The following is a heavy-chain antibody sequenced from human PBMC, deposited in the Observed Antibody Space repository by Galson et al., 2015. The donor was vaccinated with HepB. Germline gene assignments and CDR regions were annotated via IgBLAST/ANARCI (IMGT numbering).Heavy chain of an antibody. CDR3: ASLAVTAPDPKDY. CDR1: GFTFSNYV. CDR2: ISYDANNK. V-gene: IGHV3-30*03. D-gene: IGHD6-19*01. Sequence: SLRLSCAASGFTFSNYVMHWVRQAPGKGLEWVAVISYDANNKYYADSVKGRFTISRDNSKNTLYLQMNSLRADDTAVYYCASLAVTAPDPKDYWGQGTLVTVSS. J-gene: IGHJ4*02.